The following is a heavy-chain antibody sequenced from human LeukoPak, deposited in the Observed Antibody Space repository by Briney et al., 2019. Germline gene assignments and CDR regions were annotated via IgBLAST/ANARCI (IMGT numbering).Heavy chain of an antibody. V-gene: IGHV5-51*01. D-gene: IGHD2-8*02. Sequence: GESLKISCQDSGYTFIDYWIGWVRQVPGKGLEWMGIIFPADSDTKYSPSFQGQVTFSVDRSNSTAYLQWSSLKASDTAIYYCARHGLEGCTGGRCFQSFHYYGMDVWGQGTAVTVSS. CDR2: IFPADSDT. CDR3: ARHGLEGCTGGRCFQSFHYYGMDV. J-gene: IGHJ6*02. CDR1: GYTFIDYW.